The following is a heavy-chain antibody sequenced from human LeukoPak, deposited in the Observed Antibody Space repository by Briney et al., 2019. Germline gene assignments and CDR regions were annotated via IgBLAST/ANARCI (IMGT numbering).Heavy chain of an antibody. V-gene: IGHV4-34*01. CDR2: INHSGST. J-gene: IGHJ6*02. CDR1: GFTFSSYT. D-gene: IGHD2-21*01. Sequence: GSLRLSCAASGFTFSSYTMNWVRQAPGKGLEWIGEINHSGSTNYNPSLKSRVTISVDTSKNQFSLKLSSVTAADTAVYYCARPSDLYYYGMDVWGQGTTVTVSS. CDR3: ARPSDLYYYGMDV.